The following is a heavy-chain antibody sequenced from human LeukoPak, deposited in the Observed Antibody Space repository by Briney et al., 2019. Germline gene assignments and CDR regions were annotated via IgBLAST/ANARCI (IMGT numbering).Heavy chain of an antibody. J-gene: IGHJ3*02. CDR3: ARDPQYCSGGSCYLSRHDAFDI. D-gene: IGHD2-15*01. CDR2: INPNSGGT. Sequence: GASVNGSCKASGHTFTGYYMHWVRQAPGQGLEWMGGINPNSGGTNYAQKFQGRVTMTRDTSSSTAYMELSRLRSDDTAVYYCARDPQYCSGGSCYLSRHDAFDIWGQGTMVTVSS. CDR1: GHTFTGYY. V-gene: IGHV1-2*02.